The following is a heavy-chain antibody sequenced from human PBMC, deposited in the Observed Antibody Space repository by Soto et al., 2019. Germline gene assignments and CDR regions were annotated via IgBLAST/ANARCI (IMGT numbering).Heavy chain of an antibody. CDR3: ARESRDFYYYYLDV. J-gene: IGHJ6*03. CDR2: IYYSGST. CDR1: GGSISSGGYY. V-gene: IGHV4-31*03. Sequence: SETLSLTCTVSGGSISSGGYYWSWIRQHPGKGLEWIGYIYYSGSTYYNPSLKSRVTILVDTSKNQFSLQLSSVTAADSAVYYSARESRDFYYYYLDVWGKGTTVTVSS.